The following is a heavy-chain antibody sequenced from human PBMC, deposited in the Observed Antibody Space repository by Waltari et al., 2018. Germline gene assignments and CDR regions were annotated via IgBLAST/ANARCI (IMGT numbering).Heavy chain of an antibody. J-gene: IGHJ4*02. CDR1: DFTFSSSW. CDR2: IRQDGSEK. Sequence: EGQVVDSGGGLVQTGGSLRSSCEVSDFTFSSSWLSWVRQTPGKGLEWVANIRQDGSEKYYVDSVKGRFTVSRDNARNSLYLQMNSLRAEDTAVYYCATGRGLPYWGQGTLVTVSS. CDR3: ATGRGLPY. V-gene: IGHV3-7*01.